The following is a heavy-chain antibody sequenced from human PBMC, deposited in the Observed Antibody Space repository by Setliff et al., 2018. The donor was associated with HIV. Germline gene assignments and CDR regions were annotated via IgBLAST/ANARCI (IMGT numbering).Heavy chain of an antibody. D-gene: IGHD4-17*01. CDR3: ARVYGVTTLNYYYYYMDV. CDR1: GASFTFGGYY. Sequence: SETLSLTCAVYGASFTFGGYYCSWIRQPPGKGLEWIGDINYAGSAKYNPSLKSRVTISVDTSKNQFSLKLSSVTAADTAVYYGARVYGVTTLNYYYYYMDVWGKGTTVTVSS. CDR2: INYAGSA. V-gene: IGHV4-34*01. J-gene: IGHJ6*03.